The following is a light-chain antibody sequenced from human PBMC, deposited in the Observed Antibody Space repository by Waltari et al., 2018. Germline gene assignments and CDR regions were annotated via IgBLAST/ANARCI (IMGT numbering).Light chain of an antibody. J-gene: IGKJ4*01. CDR1: QSISSW. Sequence: DIQMTQSPSSLSASVGDTVSITCRASQSISSWLDWYQQKPGQAPKLLIYRASSLQSGVPSRFSGSGSGTEFTLIISSLQPEDFATYYCLQYSSSPLTFGGGTKVEIK. CDR2: RAS. V-gene: IGKV1-12*01. CDR3: LQYSSSPLT.